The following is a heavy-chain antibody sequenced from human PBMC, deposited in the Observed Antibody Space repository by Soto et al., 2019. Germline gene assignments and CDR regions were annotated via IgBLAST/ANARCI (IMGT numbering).Heavy chain of an antibody. V-gene: IGHV4-39*06. CDR1: GGSFSRSTYY. D-gene: IGHD4-17*01. J-gene: IGHJ4*02. CDR2: IYYSGST. CDR3: ARWAGQVRDYGGPFDY. Sequence: TSETLSLTCTVSGGSFSRSTYYWGWIRQPPGKGLEWIGSIYYSGSTYYRPSLKSRVTISVDTSTTTAHMELRSLRPDDTAVYYCARWAGQVRDYGGPFDYWGQGTLVTV.